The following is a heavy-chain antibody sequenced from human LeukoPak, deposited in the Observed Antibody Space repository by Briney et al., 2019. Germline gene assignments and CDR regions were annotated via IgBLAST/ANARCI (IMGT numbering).Heavy chain of an antibody. V-gene: IGHV4-34*01. J-gene: IGHJ4*02. CDR3: AVTIWFGELSGFDY. D-gene: IGHD3-10*01. Sequence: SETLSLTCAVYGGSFSGYYWSWIRQPPGKGLEWIGEINHSGSTNYNPSLKSRVTMSVDTSKNQFSLKLSSVTAADTAVYYCAVTIWFGELSGFDYWGQGTLVTVSS. CDR1: GGSFSGYY. CDR2: INHSGST.